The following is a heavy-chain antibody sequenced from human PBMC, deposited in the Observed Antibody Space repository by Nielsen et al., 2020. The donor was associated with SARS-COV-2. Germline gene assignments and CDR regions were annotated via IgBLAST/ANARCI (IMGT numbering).Heavy chain of an antibody. J-gene: IGHJ6*02. V-gene: IGHV4-30-4*01. CDR3: ARGFGARWYYYYGMDV. CDR1: GGSISSGDYY. D-gene: IGHD1-26*01. CDR2: IYYSGST. Sequence: SETLSLTCTVSGGSISSGDYYWSWIRQPPGKGLEWIGYIYYSGSTYYNPSLKSRVTISVDTSKNQFSLKLSSVTAADTPVYYCARGFGARWYYYYGMDVWGQGTTVTVSS.